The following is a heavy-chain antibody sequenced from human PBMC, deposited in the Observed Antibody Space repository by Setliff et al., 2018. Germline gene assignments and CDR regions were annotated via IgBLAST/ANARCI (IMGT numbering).Heavy chain of an antibody. V-gene: IGHV4-61*09. CDR2: IYSNGRT. CDR3: ARGITSGGYWGQRFLYLDV. J-gene: IGHJ6*03. Sequence: PSETLSLTCTVSGGSISSDSHYWAWVRQPAGKGLELIGQIYSNGRTYYNPSLKSRLTISLDTSKNQFSLRLNSMTAADTAVYYCARGITSGGYWGQRFLYLDVGGRGTTVTVSS. CDR1: GGSISSDSHY. D-gene: IGHD3-22*01.